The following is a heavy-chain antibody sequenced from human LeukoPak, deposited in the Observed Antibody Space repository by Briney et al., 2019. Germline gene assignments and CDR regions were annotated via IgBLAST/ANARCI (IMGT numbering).Heavy chain of an antibody. CDR3: ARVLVVSCSSTSCYYDYMDV. J-gene: IGHJ6*03. CDR1: GYTFTSYG. Sequence: GASVKVSCKASGYTFTSYGISWVRQAPGQGLEWMGWISAYNGNTNYAQKLQGRVTMTTDTSTSTAYMELRSLRSDDTAVYYCARVLVVSCSSTSCYYDYMDVWGKGTTVTVSS. CDR2: ISAYNGNT. V-gene: IGHV1-18*01. D-gene: IGHD2-2*01.